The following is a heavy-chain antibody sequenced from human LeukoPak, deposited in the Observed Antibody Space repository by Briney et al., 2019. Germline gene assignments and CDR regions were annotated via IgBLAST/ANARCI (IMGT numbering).Heavy chain of an antibody. D-gene: IGHD4-17*01. V-gene: IGHV3-23*01. CDR3: AKDLNFGDGRWEFDP. CDR2: ILAGGGTT. J-gene: IGHJ5*02. CDR1: GFIFSGFA. Sequence: GGSLRLSCAASGFIFSGFAMDWLRQTPGKGLEWVSGILAGGGTTYYADSVKGRCTIYRDNSKNVLYLQLNSLRADDAAVYLCAKDLNFGDGRWEFDPWGQGTLVTVPS.